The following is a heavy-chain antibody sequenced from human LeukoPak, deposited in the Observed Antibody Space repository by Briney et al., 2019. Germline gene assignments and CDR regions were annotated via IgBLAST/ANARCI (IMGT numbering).Heavy chain of an antibody. V-gene: IGHV4-59*08. D-gene: IGHD3-10*01. J-gene: IGHJ4*02. CDR3: ARFIRGLLGVRYFDY. CDR2: IYYSGST. Sequence: SETLSLTCTVCGGSISSYYWSWIRQPPGKGRDWIGYIYYSGSTNYNPSLKSRVTISVDTSKNQFSLKLSSVTTADTAVYYCARFIRGLLGVRYFDYWGQGTLVTVSS. CDR1: GGSISSYY.